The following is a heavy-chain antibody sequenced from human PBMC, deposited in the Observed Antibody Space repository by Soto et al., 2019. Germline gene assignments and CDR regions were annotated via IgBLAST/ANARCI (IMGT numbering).Heavy chain of an antibody. CDR2: IWYEGSNK. V-gene: IGHV3-33*06. CDR1: GFRFSSYA. Sequence: GGSLRLSCAGCGFRFSSYAMPWVRQAPGKGLEWVAVIWYEGSNKYYADSVKGRFTISRDNSKNTLCLQMNSLRAEDTAVYYCAKDGMVGAFDIWGQGTMVTVSS. CDR3: AKDGMVGAFDI. D-gene: IGHD3-10*02. J-gene: IGHJ3*02.